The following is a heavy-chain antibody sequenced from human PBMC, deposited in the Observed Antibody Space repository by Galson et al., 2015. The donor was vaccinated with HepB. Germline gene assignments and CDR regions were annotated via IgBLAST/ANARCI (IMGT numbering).Heavy chain of an antibody. CDR3: ARKDDSSGYY. V-gene: IGHV4-34*01. D-gene: IGHD3-22*01. CDR2: INHSGST. Sequence: ETLSLTCAVYGGSFSGYYWSWIRQPPGKGLEWIGEINHSGSTNYNPSLKSRVTISVDTSKNQFSLKLSSVTAADTAVYYCARKDDSSGYYWGQGTLVTGSS. J-gene: IGHJ4*02. CDR1: GGSFSGYY.